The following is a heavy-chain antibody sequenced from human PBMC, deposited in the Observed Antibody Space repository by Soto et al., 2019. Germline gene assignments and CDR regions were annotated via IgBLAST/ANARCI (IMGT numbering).Heavy chain of an antibody. D-gene: IGHD6-6*01. CDR3: ARTARLFYS. Sequence: ETLFLTCAVSGASISTSYWSWVRQPPGKGLECIGYIAHTGDINYNPSLRSRATMSLDTPKNQFSLKLSSVTAADTAVYYCARTARLFYSWGQGALVTVSS. CDR2: IAHTGDI. CDR1: GASISTSY. J-gene: IGHJ4*02. V-gene: IGHV4-59*08.